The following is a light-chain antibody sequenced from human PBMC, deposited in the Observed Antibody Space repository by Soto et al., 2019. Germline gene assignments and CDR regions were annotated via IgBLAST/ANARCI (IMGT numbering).Light chain of an antibody. J-gene: IGKJ2*01. Sequence: EIVLTQSPATLSLSPGERATLSCGASQSVSSSYLAWYQQKPGLAPRLLMYDASSRATGIPDRFRGSGSGTDFTLTISRLEPEDFAVYYWQQYGSAPYTLRQGPKLEIK. CDR3: QQYGSAPYT. CDR1: QSVSSSY. CDR2: DAS. V-gene: IGKV3D-20*01.